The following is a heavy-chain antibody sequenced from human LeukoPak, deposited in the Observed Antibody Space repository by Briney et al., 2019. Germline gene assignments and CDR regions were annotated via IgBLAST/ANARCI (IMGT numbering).Heavy chain of an antibody. CDR3: ASSYGDYFFRYFQH. CDR1: GFTFSSYG. CDR2: MSDDGGDK. V-gene: IGHV3-30*03. D-gene: IGHD4-17*01. Sequence: GGSLRLSCVVSGFTFSSYGMHWVRQAPGKGLEWVAVMSDDGGDKYYADSVKGRFTISRDNSKNTLYLQMNSLRAEDTAVYYCASSYGDYFFRYFQHWGQGTLVTVSS. J-gene: IGHJ1*01.